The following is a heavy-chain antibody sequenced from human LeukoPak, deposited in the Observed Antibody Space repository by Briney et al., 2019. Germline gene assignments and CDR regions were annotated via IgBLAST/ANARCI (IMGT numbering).Heavy chain of an antibody. CDR1: GFTFSSYA. Sequence: GGSLRLSCAASGFTFSSYAMSWVRQAPGKGLEWVSAISGSGGSTHYADSVKGRFTISRDNPKNTLYLQMNSLRAEDTAVYYCAKEWFGELLSPFDYWGQGTLVTVSS. D-gene: IGHD3-10*01. CDR2: ISGSGGST. CDR3: AKEWFGELLSPFDY. V-gene: IGHV3-23*01. J-gene: IGHJ4*02.